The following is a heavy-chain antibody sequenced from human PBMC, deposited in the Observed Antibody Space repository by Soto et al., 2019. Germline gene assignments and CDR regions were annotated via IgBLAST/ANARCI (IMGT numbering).Heavy chain of an antibody. V-gene: IGHV3-23*01. CDR3: MTWLTAHFDY. Sequence: GGSLRLSCAASGFTFSSYTLNWVRRAPGKGLEWVATSSDRRTGNTNDSDSVRGRFTLSRDYSRNILFLQMDSLRADDTALYYCMTWLTAHFDYWGRGTQVTVSS. CDR1: GFTFSSYT. CDR2: SSDRRTGNT. D-gene: IGHD2-21*02. J-gene: IGHJ4*02.